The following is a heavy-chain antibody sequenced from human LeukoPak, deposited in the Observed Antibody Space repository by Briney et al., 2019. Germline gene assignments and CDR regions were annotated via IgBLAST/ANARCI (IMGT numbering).Heavy chain of an antibody. D-gene: IGHD6-6*01. V-gene: IGHV3-21*01. CDR3: AKSLAASVDGFDP. CDR1: GFSISSHS. J-gene: IGHJ5*02. CDR2: ISSNSKST. Sequence: GGSLRLSCAASGFSISSHSMNWVRQAPGKGLEWVSSISSNSKSTYYADSVKGRFTISRDNAKNSLFLQMNSLRAEDTAVYYCAKSLAASVDGFDPWGQGTLVTVSS.